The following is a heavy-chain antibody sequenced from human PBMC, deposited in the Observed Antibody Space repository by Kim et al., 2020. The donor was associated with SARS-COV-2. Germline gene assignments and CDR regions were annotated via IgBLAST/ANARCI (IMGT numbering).Heavy chain of an antibody. CDR3: ARELSSGWTFGAFDI. J-gene: IGHJ3*02. D-gene: IGHD6-19*01. Sequence: DSVKGRFTISRDNSKNTLYLQMNSLRAEDTAVYYCARELSSGWTFGAFDIWGQGTMVTVSS. V-gene: IGHV3-53*01.